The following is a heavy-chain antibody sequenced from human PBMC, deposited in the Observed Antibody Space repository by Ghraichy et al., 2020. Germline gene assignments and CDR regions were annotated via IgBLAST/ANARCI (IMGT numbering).Heavy chain of an antibody. Sequence: SQTLSLTCTVSGGSISSSSYYWGWIRQPPGKGLEWIGSIYYSGSTYYNPSLKSRVTISVDTSKNQFSLKLSSVTAADTAVYYCARGAIVVVPAGALTYYGMDVWGQGTTVTVSS. CDR3: ARGAIVVVPAGALTYYGMDV. CDR1: GGSISSSSYY. D-gene: IGHD2-2*01. CDR2: IYYSGST. J-gene: IGHJ6*02. V-gene: IGHV4-39*01.